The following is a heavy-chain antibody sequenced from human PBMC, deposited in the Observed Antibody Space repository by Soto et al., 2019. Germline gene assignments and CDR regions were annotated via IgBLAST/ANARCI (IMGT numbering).Heavy chain of an antibody. J-gene: IGHJ4*02. Sequence: SVKVCCKASGVAFSSNTLSWLRQAPGQGLEWMGRIIPILGIANYAQKFQGRVTITADKSTSTAYMELSSLRSEDTAGYYCERARDDYLGKGTLVTVSS. CDR2: IIPILGIA. CDR3: ERARDDY. V-gene: IGHV1-69*02. CDR1: GVAFSSNT.